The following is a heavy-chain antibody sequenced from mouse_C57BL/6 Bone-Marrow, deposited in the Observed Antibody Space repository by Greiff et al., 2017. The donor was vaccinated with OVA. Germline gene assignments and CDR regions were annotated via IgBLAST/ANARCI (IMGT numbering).Heavy chain of an antibody. CDR3: AREGDYYGSSNFDY. D-gene: IGHD1-1*01. Sequence: VQLQQSGAELVKPGASVKLSCKASGYTFTSYWMHWVKQRPGQGLEWIGMIHPNSGSTNYNEKFKSKATLTVDKSSSTAYMQLSSLTSEDSAVYYCAREGDYYGSSNFDYWGQGTTLTVSS. CDR2: IHPNSGST. V-gene: IGHV1-64*01. J-gene: IGHJ2*01. CDR1: GYTFTSYW.